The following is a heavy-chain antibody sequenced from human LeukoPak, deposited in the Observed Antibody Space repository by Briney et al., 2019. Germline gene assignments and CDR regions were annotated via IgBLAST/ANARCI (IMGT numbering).Heavy chain of an antibody. Sequence: ASVKVSCKASGYTFTGYYMHWVRQAPGQGLEWMGWINPNSGGTNYAQKFQGRVTMTRNTSISTAYMELSSLRSEDTAVYYCAALVPAANLIDPWGQGTLVTVSS. D-gene: IGHD2-2*01. CDR1: GYTFTGYY. CDR2: INPNSGGT. J-gene: IGHJ5*02. CDR3: AALVPAANLIDP. V-gene: IGHV1-2*02.